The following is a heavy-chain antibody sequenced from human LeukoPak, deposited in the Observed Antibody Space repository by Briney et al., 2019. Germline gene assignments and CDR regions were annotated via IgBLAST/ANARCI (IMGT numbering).Heavy chain of an antibody. D-gene: IGHD6-6*01. J-gene: IGHJ4*02. Sequence: SETLSLTCAVYGGSFSGYYWSRIRQPPGKGLEWIGEINHSGGTDYNPSLKSRVTISVDTSKNQFSLKLSSVTAADTAVYYCAKTPTALVRGGYYFDNWGQGTLVTVSS. CDR1: GGSFSGYY. CDR3: AKTPTALVRGGYYFDN. CDR2: INHSGGT. V-gene: IGHV4-34*01.